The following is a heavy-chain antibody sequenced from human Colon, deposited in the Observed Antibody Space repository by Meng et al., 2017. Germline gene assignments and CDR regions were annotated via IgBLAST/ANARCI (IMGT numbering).Heavy chain of an antibody. Sequence: SETLSLTCAVSGYSISSGYYCGWIRQPPGKGLAWIGSVHHSGRTYYNPSLKSRITMSVDPSTNQFPLKLSSVTGADTAVYYRATPRFGLYRDYGFWGQGTLVTVSS. D-gene: IGHD4-17*01. CDR2: VHHSGRT. CDR3: ATPRFGLYRDYGF. CDR1: GYSISSGYY. J-gene: IGHJ4*02. V-gene: IGHV4-38-2*01.